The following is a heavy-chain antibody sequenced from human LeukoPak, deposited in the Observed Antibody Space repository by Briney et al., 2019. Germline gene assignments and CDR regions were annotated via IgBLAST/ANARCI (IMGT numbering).Heavy chain of an antibody. CDR3: AGAFPGSSRYIGPLDH. Sequence: PSETLSLTCAVSGGSISSYYWSWIRQPPGKGLEFIGHIYYSGSTNYNPSLKSRVTISVDTFKKQFSLNLSSVTAADTAVYYCAGAFPGSSRYIGPLDHWGQGTLVTVSS. J-gene: IGHJ4*02. V-gene: IGHV4-59*01. D-gene: IGHD3-22*01. CDR2: IYYSGST. CDR1: GGSISSYY.